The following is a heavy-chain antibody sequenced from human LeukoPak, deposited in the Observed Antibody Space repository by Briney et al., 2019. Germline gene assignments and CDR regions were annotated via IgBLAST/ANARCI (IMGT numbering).Heavy chain of an antibody. Sequence: ASVTVSCKASGYTFNKYGISWVRQAPGQGLEWMGWINTYSGKTNYAQKFQGRVTVTTDTSTTTAYMELRSLRYDDTAVYYCATTMGDDILTGYYNDAFDIWGQGTMVTVSS. D-gene: IGHD3-9*01. CDR3: ATTMGDDILTGYYNDAFDI. CDR2: INTYSGKT. CDR1: GYTFNKYG. J-gene: IGHJ3*02. V-gene: IGHV1-18*01.